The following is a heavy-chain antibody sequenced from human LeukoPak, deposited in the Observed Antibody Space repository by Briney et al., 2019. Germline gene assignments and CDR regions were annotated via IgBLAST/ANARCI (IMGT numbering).Heavy chain of an antibody. CDR3: AKDSSSGTYFDY. Sequence: GGSLRLSCAVSGFTFSTYDMRWVRQAPGKGLEGFSAISGSGGSTYYADSVKGRFTISRDNSKNTLYLQLKSLRAEDTAVYYCAKDSSSGTYFDYWGQGTLVTVSS. D-gene: IGHD1-26*01. CDR1: GFTFSTYD. CDR2: ISGSGGST. V-gene: IGHV3-23*01. J-gene: IGHJ4*02.